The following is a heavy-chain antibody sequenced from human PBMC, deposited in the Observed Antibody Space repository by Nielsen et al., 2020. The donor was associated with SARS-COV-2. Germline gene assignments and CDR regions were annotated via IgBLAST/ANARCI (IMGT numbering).Heavy chain of an antibody. J-gene: IGHJ5*02. Sequence: ESLKISCAASGFTFSSYAMHWVRQAPGKGLEWIGEINHSGSTNYNPSLKSRVTISVDTSKNQFSLKLSSVTAADTAVYYCARGLRLLWFGEISYWFDPWGQGTLVTVSS. D-gene: IGHD3-10*01. CDR1: GFTFSSYA. V-gene: IGHV4-34*01. CDR3: ARGLRLLWFGEISYWFDP. CDR2: INHSGST.